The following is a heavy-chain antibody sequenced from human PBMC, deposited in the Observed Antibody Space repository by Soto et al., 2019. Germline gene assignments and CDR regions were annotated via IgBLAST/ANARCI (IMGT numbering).Heavy chain of an antibody. Sequence: GGSLRLSCAASGFTFGIYDMHWVRQATGKGLEWVSTINTAGDTYSPGSVKGRFTISGENAKNSLYLQMNSLRVDDTAVYFCVRGRDSGLYYFDSWGQGTLVTVSS. V-gene: IGHV3-13*01. CDR1: GFTFGIYD. D-gene: IGHD2-21*01. J-gene: IGHJ4*02. CDR3: VRGRDSGLYYFDS. CDR2: INTAGDT.